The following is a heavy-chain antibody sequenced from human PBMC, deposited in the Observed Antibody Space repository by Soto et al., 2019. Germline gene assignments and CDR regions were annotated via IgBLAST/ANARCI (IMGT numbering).Heavy chain of an antibody. CDR1: GFTFDDYA. CDR2: ISWNSGSI. J-gene: IGHJ4*02. V-gene: IGHV3-9*01. CDR3: AKGPHSSGYLHY. Sequence: GGSLRLSCAASGFTFDDYAMHWVRQAPGKGLEWVSGISWNSGSIGYADSVKGRFTISRDNAKNSLYLQMNSLRAEDTASYYCAKGPHSSGYLHYPGQATLVTVSS. D-gene: IGHD3-22*01.